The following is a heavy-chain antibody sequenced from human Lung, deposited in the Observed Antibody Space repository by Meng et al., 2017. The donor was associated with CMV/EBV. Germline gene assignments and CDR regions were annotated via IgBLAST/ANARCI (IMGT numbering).Heavy chain of an antibody. J-gene: IGHJ4*02. CDR3: ARGRGYGLDYFDY. CDR1: GFTFISYS. D-gene: IGHD5-18*01. Sequence: SCAASGFTFISYSMNWVRQAPGKGLEWIGYVHYTGDTNYKPSLKSRLTTSVDTSKSQFSLKLSSVAAADTAVYFCARGRGYGLDYFDYWGQGTXVTVSS. V-gene: IGHV4-59*01. CDR2: VHYTGDT.